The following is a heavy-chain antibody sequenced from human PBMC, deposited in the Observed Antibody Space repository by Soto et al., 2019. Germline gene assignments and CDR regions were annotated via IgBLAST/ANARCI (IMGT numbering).Heavy chain of an antibody. D-gene: IGHD5-18*01. CDR3: AKVRYSYGLRGGYFDY. V-gene: IGHV3-23*01. CDR1: GFTFSSYA. CDR2: ISGSGGSA. J-gene: IGHJ4*02. Sequence: GGSLRLCCAASGFTFSSYAMSWVRQAPGKGLEWVSAISGSGGSAYYADSVKGRFTISRDNSKNTLYLQMNSLRAEDTAVYYCAKVRYSYGLRGGYFDYWGQGTLVTVSS.